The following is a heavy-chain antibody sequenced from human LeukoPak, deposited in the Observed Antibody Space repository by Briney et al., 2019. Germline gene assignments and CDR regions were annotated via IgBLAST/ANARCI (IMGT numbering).Heavy chain of an antibody. J-gene: IGHJ4*02. CDR2: IIPIVPIT. V-gene: IGHV1-69*04. D-gene: IGHD3-22*01. CDR1: GDTFGNYA. CDR3: ARDLYYYDSSGYPG. Sequence: GASVKVSCKASGDTFGNYAINWVRQAPGQGLEWMGRIIPIVPITNYAQKFQGRVTITADKSTSTAYMELSSLRSEDTAVYYCARDLYYYDSSGYPGWGQGTLVTVSS.